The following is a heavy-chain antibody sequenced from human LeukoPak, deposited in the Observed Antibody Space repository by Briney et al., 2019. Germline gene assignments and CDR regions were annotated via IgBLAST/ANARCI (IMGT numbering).Heavy chain of an antibody. CDR1: GFTFSSYS. Sequence: GGSLRLSCAASGFTFSSYSMNWVRQAPGKGLEWVSSISSSSSYIYYADSVKGRFTISRDNAKNSLYLQMNSLRAEDTAVYYCARVGLAERRTYYFDYWGQGTLVTVSS. CDR3: ARVGLAERRTYYFDY. V-gene: IGHV3-21*01. CDR2: ISSSSSYI. D-gene: IGHD5-24*01. J-gene: IGHJ4*02.